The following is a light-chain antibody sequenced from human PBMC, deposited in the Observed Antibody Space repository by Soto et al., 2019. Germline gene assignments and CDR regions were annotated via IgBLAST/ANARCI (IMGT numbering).Light chain of an antibody. J-gene: IGKJ4*01. CDR3: QQSYGTPLT. CDR1: QSISNY. CDR2: AAS. V-gene: IGKV1-39*01. Sequence: DMEMTQSPSSLSASVGDRVTITCRASQSISNYLNWYQHKPGKVPKLLIYAASSLQSGVPTRFSVSGSGTDFTLPINSLQPEDFATYYCQQSYGTPLTFGGGTKIEIK.